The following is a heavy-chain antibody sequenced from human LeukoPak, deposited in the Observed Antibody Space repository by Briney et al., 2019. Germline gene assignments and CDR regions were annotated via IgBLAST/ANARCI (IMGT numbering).Heavy chain of an antibody. Sequence: SETLSLTCTVSGGSISSYYWSWIRQPPGKGLEWIGYIYYSGSTNYNPSLKSRVTISVDTSKNQFSLKLSSVTAADTAVYYCARYGCSSTSCHFDYWGQGTLVTVSS. CDR1: GGSISSYY. CDR3: ARYGCSSTSCHFDY. CDR2: IYYSGST. D-gene: IGHD2-2*01. V-gene: IGHV4-59*08. J-gene: IGHJ4*02.